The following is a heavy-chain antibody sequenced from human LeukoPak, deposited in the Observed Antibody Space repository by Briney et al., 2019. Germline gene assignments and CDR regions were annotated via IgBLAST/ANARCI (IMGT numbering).Heavy chain of an antibody. CDR1: GGTFSNYA. D-gene: IGHD1-26*01. CDR3: TTIYMGATFDF. V-gene: IGHV3-15*01. Sequence: SCKASGGTFSNYAISWVRQAPGKGLEWVGRIKTDNAGGTTDYAAPVKGRFTISRDDSDSTLYLQMHSLKTEDTAIYYCTTIYMGATFDFWGQGALVAVSS. CDR2: IKTDNAGGTT. J-gene: IGHJ4*02.